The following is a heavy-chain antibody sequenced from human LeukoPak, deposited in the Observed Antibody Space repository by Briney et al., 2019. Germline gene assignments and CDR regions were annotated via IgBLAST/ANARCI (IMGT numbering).Heavy chain of an antibody. J-gene: IGHJ4*02. Sequence: ASVKVSCKASGYTFTGYYMHWVRQAPGQGLEWMGWINPNSGGTSYAQKFQGRVTMTRDTSISTAYMELSRLRSDDTAVYYCAREGGLGLLGCSTSCYYDYWGQGTLVTVSS. CDR3: AREGGLGLLGCSTSCYYDY. CDR1: GYTFTGYY. V-gene: IGHV1-2*02. D-gene: IGHD2-2*01. CDR2: INPNSGGT.